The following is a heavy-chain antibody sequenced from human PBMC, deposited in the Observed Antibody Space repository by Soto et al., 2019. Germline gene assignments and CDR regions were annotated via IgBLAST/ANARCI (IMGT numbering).Heavy chain of an antibody. D-gene: IGHD1-26*01. CDR1: XDTFNSQT. V-gene: IGHV1-69*02. CDR2: IIPLLDIA. Sequence: QVQLVQSGAEVKKPGSSVRVSCKASXDTFNSQTFSWVRQAPGQGLEWMGRIIPLLDIANYAQKFQGRLTLSADTSTTTAHMELSSLRSEDTATYYCATFYSGTWGQGTLVTVSA. J-gene: IGHJ4*02. CDR3: ATFYSGT.